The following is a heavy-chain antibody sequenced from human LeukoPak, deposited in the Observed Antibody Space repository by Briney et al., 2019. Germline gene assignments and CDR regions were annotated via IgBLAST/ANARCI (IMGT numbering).Heavy chain of an antibody. CDR2: IYHSGST. CDR3: ARDLFTMVRGVSKAAFDP. V-gene: IGHV4-4*02. J-gene: IGHJ5*02. Sequence: KPSETLSLTCAVSGGSISSSNWWSWVRPPPGKGLEWIGEIYHSGSTNYNPSLKRRVTISIDTSKNQVSLRMSSVTAADTAVYYCARDLFTMVRGVSKAAFDPWGQGTLVTVSS. CDR1: GGSISSSNW. D-gene: IGHD3-10*01.